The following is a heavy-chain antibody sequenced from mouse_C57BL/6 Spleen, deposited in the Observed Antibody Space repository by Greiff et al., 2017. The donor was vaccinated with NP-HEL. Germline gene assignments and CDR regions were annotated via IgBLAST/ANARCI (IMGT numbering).Heavy chain of an antibody. CDR3: AKNHITTGAMDY. V-gene: IGHV1-26*01. CDR2: INPNNGGT. Sequence: VQLQQSGPELVKPGASVKISCKASGYTFTDYYMNWVKQSHGKSLEWIGDINPNNGGTSYNQKFKGKATLTVDKSSSTAYMELRSLTSEDSAVYYCAKNHITTGAMDYWGQGTSVTVSS. D-gene: IGHD1-1*01. J-gene: IGHJ4*01. CDR1: GYTFTDYY.